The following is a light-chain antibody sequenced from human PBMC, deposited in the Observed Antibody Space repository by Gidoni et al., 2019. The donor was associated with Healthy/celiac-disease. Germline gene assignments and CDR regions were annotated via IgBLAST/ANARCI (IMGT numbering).Light chain of an antibody. CDR2: DVS. V-gene: IGLV2-14*03. CDR1: SSDVGGYNY. J-gene: IGLJ2*01. CDR3: SSYTSSSTLV. Sequence: QSALTQPASVSGSPGQSLTSACTGTSSDVGGYNYVSWYQQHPGKAPKLMIDDVSNRPSGVSNRCAGSKSGNTASLTISGLQAEDEANDYCSSYTSSSTLVFGGGTKLTVL.